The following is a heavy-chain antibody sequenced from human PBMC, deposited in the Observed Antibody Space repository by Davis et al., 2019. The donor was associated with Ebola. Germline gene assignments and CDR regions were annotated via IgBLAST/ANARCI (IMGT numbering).Heavy chain of an antibody. V-gene: IGHV4-4*08. CDR3: AGDYERSYYYGMDV. D-gene: IGHD5-12*01. CDR1: GGSITSYY. Sequence: GSLRLSCTVSGGSITSYYWSWIRRPPGKGLEWIGYLYYSGSTNYNPSLKSRVTISVDTSKNQFSLKLSSVTAADTAVYYCAGDYERSYYYGMDVWGKGTTVTVSS. CDR2: LYYSGST. J-gene: IGHJ6*04.